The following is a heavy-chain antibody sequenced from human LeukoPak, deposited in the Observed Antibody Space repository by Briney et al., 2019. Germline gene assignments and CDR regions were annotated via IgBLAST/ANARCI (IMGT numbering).Heavy chain of an antibody. D-gene: IGHD3-10*01. CDR1: GXSISSYY. Sequence: SETLSLTCTVSGXSISSYYGSWIRQPPGKGLEWIGYIYHSGSTNYNPSLKSRVTISVDTSKNQFSLKVRSVTAADTAVYYCARQPTTNKGRNWFDPWGQGTLVTVSS. CDR2: IYHSGST. J-gene: IGHJ5*02. CDR3: ARQPTTNKGRNWFDP. V-gene: IGHV4-59*01.